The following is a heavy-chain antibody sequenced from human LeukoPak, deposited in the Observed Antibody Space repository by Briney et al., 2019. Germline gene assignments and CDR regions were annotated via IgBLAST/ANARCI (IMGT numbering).Heavy chain of an antibody. Sequence: GESLKISCKGSGYSFTSYWISWVRQMPGKGLEWMGRIDPSDSYTNYGPSFQGHVTISADKSISTAYLQWSSLKASDTAMYYCARQPGLRGDHVWFDPWGQGTLVTVSS. CDR3: ARQPGLRGDHVWFDP. CDR2: IDPSDSYT. V-gene: IGHV5-10-1*01. D-gene: IGHD1-14*01. J-gene: IGHJ5*02. CDR1: GYSFTSYW.